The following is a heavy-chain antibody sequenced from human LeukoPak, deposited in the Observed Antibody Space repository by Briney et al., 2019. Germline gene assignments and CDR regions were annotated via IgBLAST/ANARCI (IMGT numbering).Heavy chain of an antibody. Sequence: GGSLRLSCAASGFTFSSYSMNWVRQAPGKGLEWVSYISSSSSTIYYADCVKGRFTISRDNAKNSLYLQMNSLRAEDTAVYYCARTGYCSSTSCYPYYYYYYMDVWGKGTTVTVSS. CDR3: ARTGYCSSTSCYPYYYYYYMDV. CDR2: ISSSSSTI. J-gene: IGHJ6*03. D-gene: IGHD2-2*01. CDR1: GFTFSSYS. V-gene: IGHV3-48*04.